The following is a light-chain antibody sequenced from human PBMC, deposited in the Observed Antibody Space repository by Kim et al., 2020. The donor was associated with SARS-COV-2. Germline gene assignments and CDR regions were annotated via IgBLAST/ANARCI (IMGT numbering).Light chain of an antibody. V-gene: IGLV2-14*03. CDR2: DVT. CDR1: SSDIGAYNY. Sequence: QSVLTQPASVSGSPGQSITVSCTGTSSDIGAYNYVSWYQQHPGKAPKLMIYDVTYRPSGVSNRFSGSKSGNTASLTISGLQTDDEADYYCTSYTNSGPFVLVGGATADRP. J-gene: IGLJ2*01. CDR3: TSYTNSGPFVL.